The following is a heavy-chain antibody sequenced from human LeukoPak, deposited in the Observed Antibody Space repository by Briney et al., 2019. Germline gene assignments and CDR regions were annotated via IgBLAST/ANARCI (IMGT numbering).Heavy chain of an antibody. CDR3: AKEQDTAMAIDY. J-gene: IGHJ4*02. Sequence: PGGSLRLSSAPSGFTLSSYGMHWVPDSPARGLGRVAFIRYDGSNKYYADSVKGRFTISRDNSKNTLYLQRNSRRADDTAVYYCAKEQDTAMAIDYWGQGTLVTVSS. CDR2: IRYDGSNK. V-gene: IGHV3-30*02. D-gene: IGHD5-18*01. CDR1: GFTLSSYG.